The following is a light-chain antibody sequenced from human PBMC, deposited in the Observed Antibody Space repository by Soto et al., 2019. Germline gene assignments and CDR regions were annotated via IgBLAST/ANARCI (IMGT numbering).Light chain of an antibody. CDR2: DVS. CDR3: SSYTSSSTVV. V-gene: IGLV2-14*03. Sequence: ALTQRASVSGSPGQSITICCTGTSSDVGGYDYVSWYQHHPGKAPKLMIYDVSNRPSGVSNRFSGSKSGNTASLTISGLQDEDEADYYCSSYTSSSTVVFGGGTKVTVL. J-gene: IGLJ2*01. CDR1: SSDVGGYDY.